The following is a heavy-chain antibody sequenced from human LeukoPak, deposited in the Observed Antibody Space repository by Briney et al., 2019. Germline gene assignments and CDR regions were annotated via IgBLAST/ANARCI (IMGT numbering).Heavy chain of an antibody. D-gene: IGHD3/OR15-3a*01. J-gene: IGHJ4*02. V-gene: IGHV3-30*02. CDR2: IRFDGINK. Sequence: GGSLRLSCAASGFTFSSNGMHWVRQAPGKGLEWGAFIRFDGINKYYADSVKGRFTISRDNSKNTLYLQMNSLRAEDTAVYYCAKNRPDFHFDYWGQGTLVTVSS. CDR3: AKNRPDFHFDY. CDR1: GFTFSSNG.